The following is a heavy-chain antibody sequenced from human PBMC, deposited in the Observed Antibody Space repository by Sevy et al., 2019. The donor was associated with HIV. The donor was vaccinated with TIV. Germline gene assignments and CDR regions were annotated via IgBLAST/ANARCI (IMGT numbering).Heavy chain of an antibody. CDR2: IKQDGSEK. J-gene: IGHJ6*02. CDR1: GFTFSSYW. Sequence: GESLKISCAASGFTFSSYWMSWVRQAPGKGLEWVANIKQDGSEKYYVDSVKGRFTISRDNAKNSLYLQMNSLRAEDTAGYYCAKVYSVVVPAAMEYYYYGMDVWGQGTTVTVSS. V-gene: IGHV3-7*01. D-gene: IGHD2-2*01. CDR3: AKVYSVVVPAAMEYYYYGMDV.